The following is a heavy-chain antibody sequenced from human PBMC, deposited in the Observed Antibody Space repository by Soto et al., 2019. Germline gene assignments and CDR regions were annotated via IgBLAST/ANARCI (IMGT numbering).Heavy chain of an antibody. CDR2: MNPNSGNT. D-gene: IGHD3-3*01. CDR1: GYTFTSYD. Sequence: ASVKVSCKASGYTFTSYDINWVRQATGQGLEWMGWMNPNSGNTGYAQKFQGRVTMTRNTSISTAYMELSSLRSEDTAVYYCARGGYDFWSGYSDNDYWGQGTLVTVSS. CDR3: ARGGYDFWSGYSDNDY. V-gene: IGHV1-8*01. J-gene: IGHJ4*02.